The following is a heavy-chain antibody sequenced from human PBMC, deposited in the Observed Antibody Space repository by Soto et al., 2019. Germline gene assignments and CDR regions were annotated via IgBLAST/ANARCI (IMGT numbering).Heavy chain of an antibody. D-gene: IGHD3-9*01. CDR2: IWYDGSNK. J-gene: IGHJ6*02. CDR1: GFTFSSYG. CDR3: GATYYDILTGYPTHYYYGMDV. Sequence: GGSLRLSCAASGFTFSSYGMHWVRQAPGKGLEWVAVIWYDGSNKYYADSVKGRFTISRDNSKNTLYLQMNSLRAEDTAVYYCGATYYDILTGYPTHYYYGMDVWGQGTTVTVSS. V-gene: IGHV3-33*01.